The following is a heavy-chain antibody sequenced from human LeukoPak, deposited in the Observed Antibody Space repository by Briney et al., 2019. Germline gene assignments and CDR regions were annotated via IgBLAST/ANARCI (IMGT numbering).Heavy chain of an antibody. D-gene: IGHD3-22*01. CDR3: ARLIPMRYYDSSGYFDY. CDR1: GGSISSSSYY. CDR2: IYYSGST. Sequence: SETLSLTCTVSGGSISSSSYYWGWIRQPPGKGLEWIGSIYYSGSTYYNPSLKSRVTISVDTSKNQFSLKLSSVTAADTAVYYCARLIPMRYYDSSGYFDYWGQGTLVTVSS. V-gene: IGHV4-39*01. J-gene: IGHJ4*02.